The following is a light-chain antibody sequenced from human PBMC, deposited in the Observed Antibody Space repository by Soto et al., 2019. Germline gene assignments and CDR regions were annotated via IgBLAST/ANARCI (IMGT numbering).Light chain of an antibody. CDR1: QSISHY. CDR3: QQSYSAPLT. J-gene: IGKJ4*01. Sequence: DIQVTQSPSSLSASVGDRVTITCRASQSISHYLHWYQQKSGKAPKLLIYAASSLQSGVPSRFSGSGSGTDFTLTISSLQPEDFATYYCQQSYSAPLTFGGGTKVEIK. V-gene: IGKV1-39*01. CDR2: AAS.